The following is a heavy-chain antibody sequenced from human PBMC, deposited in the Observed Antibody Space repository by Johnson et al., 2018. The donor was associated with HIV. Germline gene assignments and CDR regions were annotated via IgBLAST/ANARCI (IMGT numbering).Heavy chain of an antibody. V-gene: IGHV3-30*02. CDR3: AKECSCGSCYPLDHDAFDI. D-gene: IGHD2-15*01. Sequence: QVQLVESGGGVVQPGESLRLSCAASGFTFANYGMHWVRQAPGKGLEWVAFTAHDESITPYADSVKGRFTMSRDNSKRTLNPQMNSLRAEDTAIYYCAKECSCGSCYPLDHDAFDIWGQGTMVTVSS. J-gene: IGHJ3*02. CDR2: TAHDESIT. CDR1: GFTFANYG.